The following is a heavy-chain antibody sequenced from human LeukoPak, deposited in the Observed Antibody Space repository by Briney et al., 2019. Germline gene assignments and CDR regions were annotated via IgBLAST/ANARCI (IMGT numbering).Heavy chain of an antibody. CDR2: ISGRGGST. Sequence: GGSLRLSCAASGFTFSSYAMSWVRQAPGKGLEWVSAISGRGGSTYYADSVKGRFTISRDNSKNTLYLQMNSLRAEDTAVYYCAKDSRYRGTADYWGQGTLVTVSS. D-gene: IGHD1-1*01. CDR3: AKDSRYRGTADY. V-gene: IGHV3-23*01. CDR1: GFTFSSYA. J-gene: IGHJ4*02.